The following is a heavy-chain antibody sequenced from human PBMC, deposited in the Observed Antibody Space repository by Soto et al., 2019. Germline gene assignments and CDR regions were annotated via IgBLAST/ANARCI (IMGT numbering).Heavy chain of an antibody. D-gene: IGHD2-15*01. J-gene: IGHJ4*02. CDR2: IFPADSDT. V-gene: IGHV5-51*01. CDR1: GYIYSNYW. Sequence: KISCKGSGYIYSNYWIAWVRQMPGNGLEWMRIIFPADSDTKYSPSFQGQVTISADKSISTAYLQWSSLKASDTAMYYCASSVVVPSTMNCFDFWGQGSLVTVSS. CDR3: ASSVVVPSTMNCFDF.